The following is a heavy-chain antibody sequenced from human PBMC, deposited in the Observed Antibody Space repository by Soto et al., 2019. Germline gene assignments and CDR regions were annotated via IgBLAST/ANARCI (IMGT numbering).Heavy chain of an antibody. D-gene: IGHD2-8*01. CDR2: ITSDGNIR. Sequence: QVQLVESGGGVVQPGGSLRLSGAASGFTFSSYTMHGVRQAPGKGLEWVAVITSDGNIRLYADSVKGGFSISRDTSKDTLYLQMSSLRPEDTAVYYCARDLIPYCSRNSCRYFDYWGQGTLVTVSS. V-gene: IGHV3-30-3*01. CDR1: GFTFSSYT. J-gene: IGHJ4*02. CDR3: ARDLIPYCSRNSCRYFDY.